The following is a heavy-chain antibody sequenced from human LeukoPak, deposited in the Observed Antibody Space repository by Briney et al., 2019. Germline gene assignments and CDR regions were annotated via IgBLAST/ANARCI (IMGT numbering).Heavy chain of an antibody. J-gene: IGHJ4*02. D-gene: IGHD6-19*01. CDR2: ISYDGSNK. CDR3: AKDRYSRGWDSHYFDY. CDR1: GFKFSNFG. V-gene: IGHV3-30*18. Sequence: PGRSLRLSCAASGFKFSNFGMHWVRQAPGKGLEWVAVISYDGSNKHYADSVKGRFTISRDNSKNTLYLQMNSLRAEDTAVYYCAKDRYSRGWDSHYFDYWGQGTLVTDSS.